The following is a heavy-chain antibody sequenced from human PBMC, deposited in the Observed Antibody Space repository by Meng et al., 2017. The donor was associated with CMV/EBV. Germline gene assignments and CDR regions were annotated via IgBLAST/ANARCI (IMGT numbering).Heavy chain of an antibody. D-gene: IGHD3-10*01. Sequence: SETLSLTCTVSGGSINTYYWNWIRQPPGKGLEWIGYVDYNGSTNYSPSLKSRVTISVDTSKNQFSLKLSSVTAADTAVYFCARDSTARGFYYYGMNVWGQGTPVTVSS. J-gene: IGHJ6*02. CDR2: VDYNGST. CDR1: GGSINTYY. CDR3: ARDSTARGFYYYGMNV. V-gene: IGHV4-59*01.